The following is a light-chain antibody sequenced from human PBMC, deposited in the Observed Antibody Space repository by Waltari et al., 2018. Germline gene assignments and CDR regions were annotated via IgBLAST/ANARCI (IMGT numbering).Light chain of an antibody. J-gene: IGKJ1*01. CDR1: QSLVYSDGNTY. Sequence: DVVMTQSPLSLPVTLGQPASISCRSSQSLVYSDGNTYLNWFQHRPGQSPRRLIHKVSYRDSGVPDRFSGSGSGTDFTLILSRVEAEDVGSYYCMQATHWPRTFGQGTKVEIK. CDR2: KVS. V-gene: IGKV2-30*01. CDR3: MQATHWPRT.